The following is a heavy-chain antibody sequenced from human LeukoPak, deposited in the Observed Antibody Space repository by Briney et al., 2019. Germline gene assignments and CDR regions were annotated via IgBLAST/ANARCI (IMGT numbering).Heavy chain of an antibody. CDR2: IKEDGSES. CDR1: GFTFSSYW. Sequence: GGSLRLSCAASGFTFSSYWMTWVRQAPGKGLEWVANIKEDGSESYYVDSVKGRFTISRDNAKNSLYLQMNSPRAEDTAVYYCARGVAGFDIWGQGTMVTVSS. V-gene: IGHV3-7*03. CDR3: ARGVAGFDI. J-gene: IGHJ3*02. D-gene: IGHD6-19*01.